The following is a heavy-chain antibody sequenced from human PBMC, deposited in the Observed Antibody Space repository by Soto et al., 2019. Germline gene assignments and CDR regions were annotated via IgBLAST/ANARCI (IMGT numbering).Heavy chain of an antibody. J-gene: IGHJ1*01. D-gene: IGHD4-17*01. V-gene: IGHV3-33*01. CDR1: GFTFSSYG. CDR2: IWYDGSNK. CDR3: ARESRATVTKGYFQH. Sequence: QVQLVESGGGVVQPGRSLRLSCAASGFTFSSYGMHWVRQAPGKGLEWVAVIWYDGSNKYYADSVKGRFTISRDNSKNTLYLQMNSLRAEDMAVYYCARESRATVTKGYFQHWGQGTLVTVSS.